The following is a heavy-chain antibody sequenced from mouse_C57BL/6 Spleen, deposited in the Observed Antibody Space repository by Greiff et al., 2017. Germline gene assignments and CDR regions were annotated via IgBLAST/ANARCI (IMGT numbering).Heavy chain of an antibody. CDR1: GYTFTSYW. J-gene: IGHJ1*03. CDR3: ARDGYDYRYVEV. D-gene: IGHD2-3*01. Sequence: QVQLQQPGAELVKPGASVKMSCKASGYTFTSYWITWVKQRPGQGLEWIGDIYPGSGSTNYNEKFKSKAKLTVDTSSSTAYMQLSSLTSEDSAVYYCARDGYDYRYVEVWGTGTTVTVSS. V-gene: IGHV1-55*01. CDR2: IYPGSGST.